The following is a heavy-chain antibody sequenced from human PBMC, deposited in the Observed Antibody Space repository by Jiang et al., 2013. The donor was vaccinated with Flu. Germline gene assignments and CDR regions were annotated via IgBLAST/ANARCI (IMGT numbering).Heavy chain of an antibody. V-gene: IGHV1-46*04. D-gene: IGHD6-13*01. Sequence: HWVRQAPGQGLEWMGFXNPNVGNTIYAQTLQGRITMTRDSSTTTVYMELSSLKPDDTAVYYCARIEGLAADTGDWGQGTLVTVSS. J-gene: IGHJ4*02. CDR2: XNPNVGNT. CDR3: ARIEGLAADTGD.